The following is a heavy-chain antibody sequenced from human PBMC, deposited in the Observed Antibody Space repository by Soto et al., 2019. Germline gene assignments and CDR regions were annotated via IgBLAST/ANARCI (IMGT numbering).Heavy chain of an antibody. CDR1: GGSISSSY. D-gene: IGHD1-7*01. V-gene: IGHV4-59*01. CDR3: ARDSRTGTTEVHYYYGMDV. CDR2: IYYSGST. J-gene: IGHJ6*02. Sequence: SETLSITCTVSGGSISSSYWSWIRQPPGKGLEWIGYIYYSGSTNYNPSLKSRVTISVDTSKNQFSLKLSSVTAADTAVYYCARDSRTGTTEVHYYYGMDVWGQGTTVTVSS.